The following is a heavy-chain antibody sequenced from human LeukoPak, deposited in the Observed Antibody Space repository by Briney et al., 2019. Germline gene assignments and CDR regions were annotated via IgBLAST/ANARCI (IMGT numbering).Heavy chain of an antibody. CDR3: ARDRAGGSGSYSDY. J-gene: IGHJ4*02. Sequence: PVGCLRLSCAASGFTFSDYYMIWIRQAPGKGLEWVSYICSSGSYTNYADSVKGRVTISRDNAKNSLYLQMNSLRAEDTAVYYCARDRAGGSGSYSDYWGQGTLVTVSS. V-gene: IGHV3-11*06. D-gene: IGHD1-26*01. CDR2: ICSSGSYT. CDR1: GFTFSDYY.